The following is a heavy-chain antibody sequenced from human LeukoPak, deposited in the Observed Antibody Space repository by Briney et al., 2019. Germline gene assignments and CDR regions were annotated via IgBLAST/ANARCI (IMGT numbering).Heavy chain of an antibody. CDR1: SGSISSSSYY. V-gene: IGHV4-39*07. J-gene: IGHJ3*02. CDR2: IFYSGTT. D-gene: IGHD3-10*01. Sequence: SETLSLTCTVSSGSISSSSYYWGWIRQPPGKGLEWIGSIFYSGTTNYNPSLKSRVTISVDTSKNQFSLKLNSVTAADTAVYFCARGGNYYGSGTFDAFDIWGQGTMVTVSS. CDR3: ARGGNYYGSGTFDAFDI.